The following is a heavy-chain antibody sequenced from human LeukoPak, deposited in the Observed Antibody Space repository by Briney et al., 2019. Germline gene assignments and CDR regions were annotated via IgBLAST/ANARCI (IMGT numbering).Heavy chain of an antibody. D-gene: IGHD6-13*01. V-gene: IGHV4-4*02. Sequence: ASETLSLTCAVSGGSISSSNWWSWVRQPPGKGLEWIGEINHSGSTNYNPSLKSRVTISVDTSKNQFSLKLSSVTAADTAVYYCARGPHSSSWYGVYWGQGTLVTVSS. CDR3: ARGPHSSSWYGVY. CDR1: GGSISSSNW. J-gene: IGHJ4*02. CDR2: INHSGST.